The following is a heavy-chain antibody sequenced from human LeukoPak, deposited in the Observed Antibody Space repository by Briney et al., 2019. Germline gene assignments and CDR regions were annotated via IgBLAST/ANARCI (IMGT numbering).Heavy chain of an antibody. J-gene: IGHJ6*02. V-gene: IGHV4-31*03. Sequence: SQTLSLTCTVSGGSISSGGYYWSWLRQHPGKGLEWIGYIYYSGSTYYNPSLKSRVTISVDTSKNQFSLKLSSVTAADTAVYYCARMPMTTVTYGMDVWGQGTTVTVSS. CDR3: ARMPMTTVTYGMDV. CDR2: IYYSGST. CDR1: GGSISSGGYY. D-gene: IGHD4-17*01.